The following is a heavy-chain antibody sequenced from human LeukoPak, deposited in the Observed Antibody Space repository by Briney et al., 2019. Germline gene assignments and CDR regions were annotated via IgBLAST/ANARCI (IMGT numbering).Heavy chain of an antibody. D-gene: IGHD1-26*01. CDR3: AKVQGGSYPLDY. CDR1: RFTFSSYA. CDR2: VSGSGGNT. J-gene: IGHJ4*02. Sequence: PGGSLRLSCAASRFTFSSYAMSWVRQAPGKGLQWVSTVSGSGGNTCYADSVKGRFTISRDNSKNTLYLQMNSLRAEDTAVYYCAKVQGGSYPLDYXGQGTLVTVSS. V-gene: IGHV3-23*01.